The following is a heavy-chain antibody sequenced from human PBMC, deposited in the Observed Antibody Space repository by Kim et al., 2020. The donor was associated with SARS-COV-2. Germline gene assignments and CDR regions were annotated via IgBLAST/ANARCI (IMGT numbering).Heavy chain of an antibody. D-gene: IGHD2-15*01. J-gene: IGHJ6*02. V-gene: IGHV3-23*01. Sequence: VKGRFTNTRDKSKNPLYLQMNSLRAEDTAVYYCAKDGCRVVVAATCGMDVWGQGTTVTVSS. CDR3: AKDGCRVVVAATCGMDV.